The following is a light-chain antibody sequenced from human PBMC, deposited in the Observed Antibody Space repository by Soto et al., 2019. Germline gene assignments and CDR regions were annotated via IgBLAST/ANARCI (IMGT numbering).Light chain of an antibody. J-gene: IGLJ3*02. CDR3: CSYAGSYTRV. Sequence: QSALTQPRSVSGSPGQSVTISCTGTSNDVGRYYYVSWYQQLPGKAPRLMIYDVTQRPSGVPDRFSGSKSGNTASLTISGLLSEDEADYYCCSYAGSYTRVFGGGTQLTVL. CDR1: SNDVGRYYY. CDR2: DVT. V-gene: IGLV2-11*01.